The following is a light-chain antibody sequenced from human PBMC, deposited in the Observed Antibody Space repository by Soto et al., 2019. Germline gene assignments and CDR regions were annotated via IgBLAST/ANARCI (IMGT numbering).Light chain of an antibody. J-gene: IGKJ5*01. CDR2: DAS. CDR3: QQRSNWRIT. CDR1: QSVSSN. Sequence: EIVLTQSPATLSLSPGERATLSCRASQSVSSNLAWFQQKPSQAPRLLIYDASNRATGIPPRFSGSGSGTDFTLTISSLEPEDFAVYYCQQRSNWRITFGQGTRLEIK. V-gene: IGKV3-11*01.